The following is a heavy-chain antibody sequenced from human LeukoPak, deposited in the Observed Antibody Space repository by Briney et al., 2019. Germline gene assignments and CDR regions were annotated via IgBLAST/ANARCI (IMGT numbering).Heavy chain of an antibody. J-gene: IGHJ4*02. CDR3: ARGVAGTAHFDY. CDR2: IIYYGST. CDR1: GASINTDGHF. D-gene: IGHD6-19*01. V-gene: IGHV4-31*03. Sequence: PSQTLSLTCTVSGASINTDGHFWTWIRQHPGEGLEWIGYIIYYGSTYYNPSLKSRVTISVDTSKNQFSLKLSSVTAADTAVYYCARGVAGTAHFDYWGQGTLVTVSS.